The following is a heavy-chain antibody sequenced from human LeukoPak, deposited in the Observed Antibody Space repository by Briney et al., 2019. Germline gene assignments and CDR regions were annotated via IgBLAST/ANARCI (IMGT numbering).Heavy chain of an antibody. CDR2: INHSGST. CDR1: GGSISSSSYY. CDR3: ARGWLRSDY. V-gene: IGHV4-39*07. D-gene: IGHD5-12*01. Sequence: SETLSLTCTVSGGSISSSSYYWGWIRQPPGKGPEWIGEINHSGSTNYNPSLKSRVTISVDTSKNQFSLKLSSVTAADTAVYYCARGWLRSDYWGQGTLVTVSS. J-gene: IGHJ4*02.